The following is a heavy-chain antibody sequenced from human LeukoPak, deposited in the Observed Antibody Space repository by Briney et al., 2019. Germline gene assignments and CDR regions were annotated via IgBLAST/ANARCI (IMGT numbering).Heavy chain of an antibody. D-gene: IGHD1-14*01. CDR1: GGSISPYY. CDR2: IYYSGDT. Sequence: PSETLSLTCSVSGGSISPYYWSWIRQPPGKGLEWIGYIYYSGDTNYNSSLESRVTISVDTSKIQFSLKLTSVTAADTAVYYCARGGSGGTYWGQGTLVVVSS. J-gene: IGHJ4*02. V-gene: IGHV4-59*01. CDR3: ARGGSGGTY.